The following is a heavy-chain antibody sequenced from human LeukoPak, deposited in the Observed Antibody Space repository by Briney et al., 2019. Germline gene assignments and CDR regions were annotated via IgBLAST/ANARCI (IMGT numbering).Heavy chain of an antibody. CDR3: VRGPPTPGFFHFFF. D-gene: IGHD2-15*01. Sequence: GGSLRLSCAASGFTFSSYWMHWVRQAPGKGLVWVSVIYSGGRTYYAGSVKGRFTISRDNSKNTVDLQMSSLRVDDSAIYYCVRGPPTPGFFHFFFWGQGTLATVSS. V-gene: IGHV3-66*01. CDR1: GFTFSSYW. J-gene: IGHJ4*02. CDR2: IYSGGRT.